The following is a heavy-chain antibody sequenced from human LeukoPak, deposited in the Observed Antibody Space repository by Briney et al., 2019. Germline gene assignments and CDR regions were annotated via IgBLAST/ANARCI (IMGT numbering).Heavy chain of an antibody. CDR1: GFTFSTYA. V-gene: IGHV3-23*01. J-gene: IGHJ4*02. Sequence: GGSLRLSCAASGFTFSTYAMSWVRQAPGKGLEWVSAISAGGGATYYVDSVKGRFTISRDNSKNTLYLQMIRLRVDDTAVYYCAKDGSSSPYYFDHWGQGTLVTVSS. CDR3: AKDGSSSPYYFDH. CDR2: ISAGGGAT. D-gene: IGHD6-6*01.